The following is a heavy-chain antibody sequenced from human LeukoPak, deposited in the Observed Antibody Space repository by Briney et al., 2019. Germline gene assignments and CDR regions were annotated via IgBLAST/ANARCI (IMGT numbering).Heavy chain of an antibody. CDR2: AKSKSDGGAT. Sequence: GGSLRLSCAASGFSFSNAYMSWVRQAPGKGLEWVGRAKSKSDGGATDYAAPVKGRFTMSRDDSKNTLYLQMNSLKTEDTGVYFCTTTGGSGSYSGYWGQGTLVTVSS. CDR1: GFSFSNAY. CDR3: TTTGGSGSYSGY. D-gene: IGHD3-10*01. V-gene: IGHV3-15*01. J-gene: IGHJ4*02.